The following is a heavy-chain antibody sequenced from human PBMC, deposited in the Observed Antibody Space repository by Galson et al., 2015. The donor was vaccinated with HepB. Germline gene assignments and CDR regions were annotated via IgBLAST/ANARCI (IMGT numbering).Heavy chain of an antibody. V-gene: IGHV1-69*10. J-gene: IGHJ5*02. D-gene: IGHD1-14*01. CDR3: ARRRGLTPGNWFDP. CDR1: GATFNDFA. Sequence: SVKVSCKASGATFNDFAISWVRQAPGQGLEWMGGIITVFGITDYAQKFQGRVTITADKSTSTAYMELSSLRSDDTAVYYCARRRGLTPGNWFDPWGQGALVTVSS. CDR2: IITVFGIT.